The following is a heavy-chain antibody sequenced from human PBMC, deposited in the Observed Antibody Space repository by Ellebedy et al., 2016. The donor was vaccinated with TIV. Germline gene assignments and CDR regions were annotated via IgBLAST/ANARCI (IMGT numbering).Heavy chain of an antibody. J-gene: IGHJ6*02. CDR2: IWSDGSLE. D-gene: IGHD1-26*01. CDR3: AREVGGGQGDMDV. CDR1: GFTFTNYH. Sequence: GESLKISCAASGFTFTNYHMHWVRQAPGKGLEWVALIWSDGSLEYYADSVKGRFTLSRASSENTVYLHMNSLRADDTAVYYCAREVGGGQGDMDVWGQGTTVTVSS. V-gene: IGHV3-33*01.